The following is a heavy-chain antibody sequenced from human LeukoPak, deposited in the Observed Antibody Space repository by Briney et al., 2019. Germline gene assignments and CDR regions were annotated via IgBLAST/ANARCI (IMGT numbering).Heavy chain of an antibody. CDR2: ISVYNGNT. CDR3: ARALAGTFWADWSEYDY. J-gene: IGHJ4*02. V-gene: IGHV1-18*01. Sequence: ASVKVSCKASGGTFSSYAISWVRQAPGQGLEWMGLISVYNGNTNYAQQFQGRVTMTTDTSTSTAYMELRSLRSDDTAVYYCARALAGTFWADWSEYDYWGQGTLVTVSS. D-gene: IGHD6-19*01. CDR1: GGTFSSYA.